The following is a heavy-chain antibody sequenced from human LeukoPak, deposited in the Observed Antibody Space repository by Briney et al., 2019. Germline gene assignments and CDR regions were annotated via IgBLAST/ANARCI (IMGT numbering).Heavy chain of an antibody. V-gene: IGHV1-2*02. CDR2: INPNSGGT. CDR1: GYTFTGYY. CDR3: ARGGETYSWYSSSWYGPYFDY. D-gene: IGHD6-13*01. J-gene: IGHJ4*02. Sequence: ASVKVSCKASGYTFTGYYMHWVRQAPGQGLEWMGWINPNSGGTNYAQKFQGRVTMTRDTSISTAYMELSRLRSDDTAVYHCARGGETYSWYSSSWYGPYFDYWGQGTLVTVSS.